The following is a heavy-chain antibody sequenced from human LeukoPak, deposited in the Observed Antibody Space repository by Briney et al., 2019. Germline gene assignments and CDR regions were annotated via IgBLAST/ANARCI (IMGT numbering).Heavy chain of an antibody. CDR1: GYTLTNYG. J-gene: IGHJ4*02. CDR3: VREKYCSGDTCYSGAIDS. CDR2: IGPYNGNT. V-gene: IGHV1-18*01. D-gene: IGHD2-15*01. Sequence: GASVKVSCKASGYTLTNYGISWVRQAPGQGLEWMGWIGPYNGNTNYAQKLQGRVTMTTDTSTSTAYMELGSLRPDDTAVYYCVREKYCSGDTCYSGAIDSWGQGTLVTVSS.